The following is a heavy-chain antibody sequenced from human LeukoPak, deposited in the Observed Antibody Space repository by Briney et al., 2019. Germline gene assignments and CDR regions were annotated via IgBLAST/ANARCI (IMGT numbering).Heavy chain of an antibody. CDR3: ARGGRDGYNSAFDI. CDR1: GGSISSGDYY. D-gene: IGHD5-24*01. CDR2: IYYSGST. Sequence: PSETLSLTCTVSGGSISSGDYYWSWIRQPPGKGLEWIGYIYYSGSTNYNPSLKSRVTISVDTSKNQFSLKLSSVTAADTAVYYCARGGRDGYNSAFDIWGQGTMVTVSS. V-gene: IGHV4-61*08. J-gene: IGHJ3*02.